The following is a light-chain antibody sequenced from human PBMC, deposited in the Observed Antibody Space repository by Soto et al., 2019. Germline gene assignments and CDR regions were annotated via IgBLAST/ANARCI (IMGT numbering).Light chain of an antibody. J-gene: IGKJ2*01. CDR3: QQSYSTLYT. Sequence: DIQMTQSPSSLSASVGDRVTITCRASQRISSYLNWYQQKPGEAPKLLIYAASSLQSGVPSKFSGGGSGTDFTLTISSLQPEDAATYYCQQSYSTLYTFGRGTKLEIK. CDR1: QRISSY. CDR2: AAS. V-gene: IGKV1-39*01.